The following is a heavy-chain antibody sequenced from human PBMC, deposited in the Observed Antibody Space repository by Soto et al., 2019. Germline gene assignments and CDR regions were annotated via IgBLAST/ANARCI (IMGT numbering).Heavy chain of an antibody. V-gene: IGHV3-15*01. CDR1: GFTFSNAW. D-gene: IGHD6-19*01. CDR3: TTGIAVAGTLGRDY. CDR2: IKSKTDGGTT. Sequence: GGSLRLSCAASGFTFSNAWMSWVRHAPGKGLEWVGRIKSKTDGGTTDYAAPVKGRFTISRDDSKNTLYLQMNSLKTEDTAVYYCTTGIAVAGTLGRDYWGQGTLVTVSS. J-gene: IGHJ4*02.